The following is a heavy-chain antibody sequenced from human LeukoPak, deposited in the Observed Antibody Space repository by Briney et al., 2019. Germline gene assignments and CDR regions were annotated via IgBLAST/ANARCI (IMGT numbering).Heavy chain of an antibody. D-gene: IGHD2-2*01. CDR1: GGTFTSYA. CDR2: IIPIFGTA. J-gene: IGHJ6*03. Sequence: SVTVSCTASGGTFTSYAISWERQAPGQGLEWMGGIIPIFGTANYAQKFQGRVTITTDESTSTAYMELSSLRSEDTAVYYCARVGGYCSSTSCYYYMDVWGKGTTVTVSS. CDR3: ARVGGYCSSTSCYYYMDV. V-gene: IGHV1-69*05.